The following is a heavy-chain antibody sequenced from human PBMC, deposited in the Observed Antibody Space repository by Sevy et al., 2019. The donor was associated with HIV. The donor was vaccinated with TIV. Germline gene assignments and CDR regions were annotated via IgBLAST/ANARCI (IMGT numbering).Heavy chain of an antibody. CDR1: GDTFSTYG. J-gene: IGHJ3*02. CDR3: AREGGVATTGDHDAFDI. V-gene: IGHV1-69*13. D-gene: IGHD7-27*01. Sequence: ASVKVACKASGDTFSTYGLSWVRQAPGQGLEWMGGIIPIFGTPNYAQKFQGRVTITADESASTAYMELSSLRSEDTALYYCAREGGVATTGDHDAFDIWGHGTLVTVSS. CDR2: IIPIFGTP.